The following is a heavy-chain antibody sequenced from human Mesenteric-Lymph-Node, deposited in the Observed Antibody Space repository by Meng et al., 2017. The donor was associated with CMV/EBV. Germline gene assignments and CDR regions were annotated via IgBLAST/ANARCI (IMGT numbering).Heavy chain of an antibody. CDR2: TRNKANSYTT. J-gene: IGHJ4*02. CDR1: GFTFSDHH. CDR3: ARRGRIAAAGTGYYFDY. Sequence: GESLKISCVASGFTFSDHHMDWVRQAPGKGLEWVGRTRNKANSYTTEYAASVKGRFTISRDNSKNSLYLQMNSLRAEDTAVYYCARRGRIAAAGTGYYFDYWGQGVVVTVSS. V-gene: IGHV3-72*01. D-gene: IGHD6-13*01.